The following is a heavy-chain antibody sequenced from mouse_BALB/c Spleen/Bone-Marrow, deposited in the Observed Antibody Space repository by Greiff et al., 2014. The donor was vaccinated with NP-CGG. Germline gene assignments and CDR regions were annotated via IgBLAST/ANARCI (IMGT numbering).Heavy chain of an antibody. J-gene: IGHJ1*01. V-gene: IGHV14-3*02. CDR2: IDPANGNT. Sequence: VQLKESGAELVKPGASVKLPRTASGFNIKDTYMHWVKQRPEQGLEWIGRIDPANGNTKYDPKFQGKATITADTSSNTAYLQLSSLTSEDTAVYYWARAGRGRYFDVWGAGTTVTVSS. CDR3: ARAGRGRYFDV. D-gene: IGHD4-1*01. CDR1: GFNIKDTY.